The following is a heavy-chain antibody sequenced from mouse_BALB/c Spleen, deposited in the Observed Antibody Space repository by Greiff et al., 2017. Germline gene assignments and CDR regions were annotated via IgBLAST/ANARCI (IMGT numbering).Heavy chain of an antibody. V-gene: IGHV1-4*02. Sequence: VQLQQSAAELARPGASVKMSCKASGYTFTSYTMHWVKQRPGQGLEWIGYINPSSGYTEYNQKFKDKTTLTADKSSSTAYMQLSSLTSEDSAVYYCARRRGLRREWYFDVWGAGTTVTVSS. CDR2: INPSSGYT. J-gene: IGHJ1*01. D-gene: IGHD2-4*01. CDR1: GYTFTSYT. CDR3: ARRRGLRREWYFDV.